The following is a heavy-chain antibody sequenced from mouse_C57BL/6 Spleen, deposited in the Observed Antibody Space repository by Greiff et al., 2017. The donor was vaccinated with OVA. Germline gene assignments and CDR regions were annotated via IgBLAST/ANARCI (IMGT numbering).Heavy chain of an antibody. CDR3: ARERDTVVSTYDY. J-gene: IGHJ4*01. D-gene: IGHD1-1*01. Sequence: VKLKESGPELVKPGASVKLSCKASGYTFTSYDINWVKQRPGQGLEWIGWIYPRDGSTEYNEKFKGKATLTVDTSSSTAYMELHSLTSEDSAVYFCARERDTVVSTYDYWGQGTSVTVSS. V-gene: IGHV1-85*01. CDR2: IYPRDGST. CDR1: GYTFTSYD.